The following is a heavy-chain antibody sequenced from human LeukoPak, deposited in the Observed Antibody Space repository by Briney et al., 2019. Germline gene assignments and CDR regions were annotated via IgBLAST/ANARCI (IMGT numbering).Heavy chain of an antibody. CDR2: IYPGDSDT. Sequence: GESLKISCKGPGYSFTSYWIGWVRQMPGKGLEWMGIIYPGDSDTRYSPSFQGQVTISADKSISTAYLQWSSLKVSDTAMYYCARAHYDSSDLLPFDYWGQGTLVTVSS. J-gene: IGHJ4*02. D-gene: IGHD3-22*01. V-gene: IGHV5-51*01. CDR1: GYSFTSYW. CDR3: ARAHYDSSDLLPFDY.